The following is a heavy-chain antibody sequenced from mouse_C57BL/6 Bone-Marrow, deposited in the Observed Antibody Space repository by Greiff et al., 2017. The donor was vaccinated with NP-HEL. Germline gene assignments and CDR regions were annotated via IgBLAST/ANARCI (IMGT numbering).Heavy chain of an antibody. D-gene: IGHD2-3*01. CDR3: ARSFDGYYAMDY. V-gene: IGHV1-54*01. CDR1: GYAFTNYL. CDR2: INPGSGGT. Sequence: QVQLQQSGAELVRPGTSVKVSCKASGYAFTNYLIEWVKQRPGQGLEWIGVINPGSGGTNYNEKFKGKATLTADKSSSTAYMQLSSLTSEDSAVYFCARSFDGYYAMDYWGQGTSVTAAS. J-gene: IGHJ4*01.